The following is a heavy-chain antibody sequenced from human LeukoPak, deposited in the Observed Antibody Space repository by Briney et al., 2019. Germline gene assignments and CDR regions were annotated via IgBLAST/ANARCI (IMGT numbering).Heavy chain of an antibody. CDR3: ARGRHSGYDSYYYMDV. CDR1: GYTFTSYD. D-gene: IGHD5-12*01. J-gene: IGHJ6*03. Sequence: GASVKVSCKAPGYTFTSYDINWVRQATGQGLEWMGWMNPNSGNTGYAQKFQGRVTMTRNTSISTAYMELSSLRSEDTAVYYCARGRHSGYDSYYYMDVWDKGTTVTVSS. CDR2: MNPNSGNT. V-gene: IGHV1-8*01.